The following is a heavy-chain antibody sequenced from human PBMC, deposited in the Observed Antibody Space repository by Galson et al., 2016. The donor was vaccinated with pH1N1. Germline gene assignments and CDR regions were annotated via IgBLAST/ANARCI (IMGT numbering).Heavy chain of an antibody. V-gene: IGHV1-69*13. CDR1: GDTFSNYA. J-gene: IGHJ6*02. CDR2: IIPKFGST. CDR3: ARVSCRELYYYQGMDV. D-gene: IGHD3-10*01. Sequence: SVKVSCKASGDTFSNYAITWVRQAPGQGLQWMGGIIPKFGSTTESQESEGRVTFSADASTEIVFMELRSLRSEDTAVYYCARVSCRELYYYQGMDVWGQGTTVTVSS.